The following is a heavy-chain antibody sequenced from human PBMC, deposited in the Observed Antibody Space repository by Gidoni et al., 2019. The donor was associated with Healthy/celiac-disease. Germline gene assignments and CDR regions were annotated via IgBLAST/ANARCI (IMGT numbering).Heavy chain of an antibody. V-gene: IGHV4-4*07. D-gene: IGHD7-27*01. CDR1: GGSTSSYY. CDR2: IYTSGST. CDR3: ARDPANWGASWYFDL. Sequence: QVQLQESGPGLVKPSETLSLTCTVSGGSTSSYYWSWIRQPAGKGLEWIGRIYTSGSTNYNPSLKSRVMMSVDTSKNQFSLKLSSVTAADTAVYYCARDPANWGASWYFDLWGRGTLVTVSS. J-gene: IGHJ2*01.